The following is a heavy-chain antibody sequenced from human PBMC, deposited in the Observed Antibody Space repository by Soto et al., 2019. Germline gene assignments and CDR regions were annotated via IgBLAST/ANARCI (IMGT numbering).Heavy chain of an antibody. CDR1: GFTYSPYW. J-gene: IGHJ3*02. CDR2: IDGDGSTR. CDR3: TTTMRVRAFDI. Sequence: EVQLVESGGGLVQPGGSLRLSCEASGFTYSPYWMHWVRQAPGQGLLWVSRIDGDGSTRDYADSVKGRFTISRDNAKKTLYLQMNSLRVEDMAIHYCTTTMRVRAFDIRGQGTMVTVSS. D-gene: IGHD3-10*01. V-gene: IGHV3-74*01.